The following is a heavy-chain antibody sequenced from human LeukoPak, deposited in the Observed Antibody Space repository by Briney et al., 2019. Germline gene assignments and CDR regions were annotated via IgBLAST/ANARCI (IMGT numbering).Heavy chain of an antibody. CDR2: MNPNSGNT. V-gene: IGHV1-8*02. Sequence: ASVKVSCKASGYTFTGYYMHWVRQATGQGLEWMGWMNPNSGNTGYAQKFQGRVTMTRNTSISTAYMELSSLRSEDTAVYYCARGRGPLDVWGKGTTGTVSS. CDR1: GYTFTGYY. J-gene: IGHJ6*04. CDR3: ARGRGPLDV.